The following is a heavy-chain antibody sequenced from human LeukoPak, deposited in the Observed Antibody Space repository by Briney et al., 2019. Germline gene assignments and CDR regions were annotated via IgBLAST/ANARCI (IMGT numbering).Heavy chain of an antibody. CDR1: GFTFSSYW. J-gene: IGHJ4*02. V-gene: IGHV3-7*01. CDR2: ISQDVSHK. D-gene: IGHD5-12*01. Sequence: GGSLRLSCAASGFTFSSYWMSWVRQAPGKGLQSVAYISQDVSHKYYVDSVKGRFTISRDNAKNSLHLEMNSLRAEDTALYNCARVGYNGWNFENWGQGTPVTVSS. CDR3: ARVGYNGWNFEN.